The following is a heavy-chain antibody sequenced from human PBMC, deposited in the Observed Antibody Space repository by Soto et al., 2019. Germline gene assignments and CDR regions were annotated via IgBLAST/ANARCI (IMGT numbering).Heavy chain of an antibody. J-gene: IGHJ6*02. V-gene: IGHV4-30-4*02. CDR1: GGSISSGDYY. CDR3: ARDLDGMDV. Sequence: SETLSLTCTVSGGSISSGDYYWSWIRQPPGKGLEWIGYIYYSGTTYYNPSLKSRVTISVDTSKNQFSLKVSSVTAADTAVYYCARDLDGMDVWGQGTTVTVSS. CDR2: IYYSGTT.